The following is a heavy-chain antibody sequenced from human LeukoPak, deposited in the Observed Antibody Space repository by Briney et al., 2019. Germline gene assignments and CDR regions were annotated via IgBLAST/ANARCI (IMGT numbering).Heavy chain of an antibody. J-gene: IGHJ3*02. CDR3: ARGYTAASAYAFDI. CDR1: GYTFTSYD. V-gene: IGHV1-8*01. CDR2: MNPNTGNT. D-gene: IGHD6-13*01. Sequence: ASVKVSCKASGYTFTSYDFNWVRQATGQGLEWMGWMNPNTGNTGYAQKFQGRVTMIRNTSISTAYMELNSLRSEDTAVYYCARGYTAASAYAFDIWGQGTMVTVSS.